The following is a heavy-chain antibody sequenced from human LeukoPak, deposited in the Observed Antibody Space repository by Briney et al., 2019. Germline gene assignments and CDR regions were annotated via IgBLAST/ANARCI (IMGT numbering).Heavy chain of an antibody. D-gene: IGHD5-12*01. CDR3: ARDYLRSAAWFDP. CDR1: GYTFTSYG. V-gene: IGHV1-18*01. CDR2: ISAYNDNT. J-gene: IGHJ5*02. Sequence: GASVKVSCKASGYTFTSYGINWVRQAPGQGLEWMGWISAYNDNTNYAQKLQDRITMTTDTSTSTAYMELRSLRSDDTAVYYCARDYLRSAAWFDPWGQGTLVTVSS.